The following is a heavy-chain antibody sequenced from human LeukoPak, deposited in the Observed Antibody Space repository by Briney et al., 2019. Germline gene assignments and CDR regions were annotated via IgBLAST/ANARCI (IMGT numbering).Heavy chain of an antibody. J-gene: IGHJ4*02. CDR1: GFTSSSYA. CDR2: MTGSGATT. D-gene: IGHD4-17*01. Sequence: GGSLRLSCAASGFTSSSYAMSWVRQAPGKGLEWVSSMTGSGATTYSADSVKGRFTISKDNSKNTLYLQMNSLRAEDTAVYYCAKGYGDYRVGSVSADYWGQGTLVTVSS. CDR3: AKGYGDYRVGSVSADY. V-gene: IGHV3-23*01.